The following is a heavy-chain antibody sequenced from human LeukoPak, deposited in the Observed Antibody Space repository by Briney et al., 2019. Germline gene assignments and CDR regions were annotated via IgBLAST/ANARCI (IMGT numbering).Heavy chain of an antibody. CDR2: IIGSGGST. J-gene: IGHJ3*02. D-gene: IGHD1-14*01. CDR1: GFTFSSYA. V-gene: IGHV3-23*01. Sequence: GGALRLSCAASGFTFSSYAMSWVRQAPGKGLERVSAIIGSGGSTYYADSVKGRFTISRGNSKNTLYLQMNSLRAEDTAVYYCAKDRPPTLITAERQGAFDIRGQGTMVTVSS. CDR3: AKDRPPTLITAERQGAFDI.